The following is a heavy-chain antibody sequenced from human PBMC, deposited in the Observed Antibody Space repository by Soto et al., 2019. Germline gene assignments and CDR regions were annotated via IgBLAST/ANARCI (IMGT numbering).Heavy chain of an antibody. J-gene: IGHJ6*03. CDR2: VYRGGST. Sequence: PSETLCLTCTVSGGSISSYHWTWIRQTTGKGLEWLGDVYRGGSTNYNPSLRSRLTMSVDTSNNQFSLRLSSVTAADTAVYYCAKEMGFCTTTSCHAGPLYYYMDVWGKGTTVTVS. V-gene: IGHV4-59*01. D-gene: IGHD2-2*01. CDR1: GGSISSYH. CDR3: AKEMGFCTTTSCHAGPLYYYMDV.